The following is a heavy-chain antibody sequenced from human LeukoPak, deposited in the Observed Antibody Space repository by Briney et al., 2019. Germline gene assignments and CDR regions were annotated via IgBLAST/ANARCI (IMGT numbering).Heavy chain of an antibody. D-gene: IGHD3-10*01. Sequence: ASVKVSCKASGYTFTSYDINWVRQATGQGLEWMGWMNPNSGNTGYAQKFQGRVTMTRNTSISTAYMELSSLRSEDTAVYYCARGLRSFYQKYGSGSYYKTHSSYYFDYWGQGTLVTVSS. CDR3: ARGLRSFYQKYGSGSYYKTHSSYYFDY. CDR1: GYTFTSYD. V-gene: IGHV1-8*01. CDR2: MNPNSGNT. J-gene: IGHJ4*02.